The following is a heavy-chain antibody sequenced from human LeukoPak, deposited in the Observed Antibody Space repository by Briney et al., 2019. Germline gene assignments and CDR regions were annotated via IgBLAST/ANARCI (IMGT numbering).Heavy chain of an antibody. CDR1: GFTVISNY. J-gene: IGHJ3*02. CDR2: IYSGGST. V-gene: IGHV3-53*01. D-gene: IGHD3-22*01. CDR3: ARDLTRYYYDSSGSSVGGAFDI. Sequence: GSLRLSCAASGFTVISNYMSWVRQAPGKGLEWVSVIYSGGSTYYADSVKGRFTISRDNSKNTLYLQMNSLRAEDTTVYYCARDLTRYYYDSSGSSVGGAFDIWGQGTMVTVSS.